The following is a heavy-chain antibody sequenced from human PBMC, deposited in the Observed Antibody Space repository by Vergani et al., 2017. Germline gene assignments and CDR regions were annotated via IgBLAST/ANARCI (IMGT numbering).Heavy chain of an antibody. CDR2: INPNSGGT. CDR1: GYTFTGYY. J-gene: IGHJ3*02. V-gene: IGHV1-2*04. Sequence: VQLVQSGAEVKKPGASVKVSCKASGYTFTGYYMHWVRQAPGQGLEWMGWINPNSGGTNYAQKFQGWVTMTRDTSISTAYMELSRLRSDDTAVYYCARDSRPYSGSGNLTGYDAFDIWGQGTMVTVSS. CDR3: ARDSRPYSGSGNLTGYDAFDI. D-gene: IGHD7-27*01.